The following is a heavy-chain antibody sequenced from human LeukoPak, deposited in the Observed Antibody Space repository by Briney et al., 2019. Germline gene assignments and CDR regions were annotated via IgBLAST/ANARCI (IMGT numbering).Heavy chain of an antibody. CDR1: GGTFSSYA. D-gene: IGHD6-13*01. V-gene: IGHV1-69*04. Sequence: SVKVSCKASGGTFSSYAISWVRQAPGQGLEWMGRIIPILGMANYAQKFQGRVTITADKSTSTAYMELSSLRSEDTAMYFCVNGYPPVDYWGQGTLVTVSS. CDR2: IIPILGMA. CDR3: VNGYPPVDY. J-gene: IGHJ4*02.